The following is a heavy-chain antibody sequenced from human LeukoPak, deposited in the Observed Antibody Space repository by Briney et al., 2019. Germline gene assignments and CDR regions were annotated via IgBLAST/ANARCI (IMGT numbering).Heavy chain of an antibody. J-gene: IGHJ5*02. CDR1: GGSFSGYY. CDR3: ARVLYYYGSGSYSENWFDP. V-gene: IGHV4-34*01. CDR2: INHSGST. D-gene: IGHD3-10*01. Sequence: SETLSLTCAVYGGSFSGYYWSWIRQPPGKGLEWIGEINHSGSTNYNPSLMSRVTISVDTSKNQFSLKLSSVTAADTAVYYCARVLYYYGSGSYSENWFDPWGQGTLVTVSS.